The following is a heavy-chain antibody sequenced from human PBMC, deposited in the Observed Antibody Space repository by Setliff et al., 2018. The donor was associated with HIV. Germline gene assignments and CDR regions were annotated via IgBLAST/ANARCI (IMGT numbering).Heavy chain of an antibody. D-gene: IGHD3-22*01. CDR2: FDPEDVET. CDR1: GYTLAELS. CDR3: ATVRRYYYDSSGQEYFRH. J-gene: IGHJ1*01. Sequence: ASVKVSCKVSGYTLAELSIHWVRQAPGKGLEWMGGFDPEDVETVYAQKFQGRVTMTEDTSTDTAYMELSSLRSEDTAVYYCATVRRYYYDSSGQEYFRHWGQGTLVTVSS. V-gene: IGHV1-24*01.